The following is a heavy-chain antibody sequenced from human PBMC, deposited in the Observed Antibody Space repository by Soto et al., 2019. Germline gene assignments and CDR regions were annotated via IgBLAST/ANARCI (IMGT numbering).Heavy chain of an antibody. CDR3: AKDPLYYDFWSGYTNVADHNDAFDI. CDR2: ISGSGGST. D-gene: IGHD3-3*01. V-gene: IGHV3-23*01. J-gene: IGHJ3*02. Sequence: EVQLLESGGGLVQPGGSLRLSCAASGFTFSSYAMSWVRQAPGKGLEWVSAISGSGGSTYYADSVKGRFTISRDNSKNTLYLQMNSLRAEDTAVYYCAKDPLYYDFWSGYTNVADHNDAFDIWGKGTMVTVSS. CDR1: GFTFSSYA.